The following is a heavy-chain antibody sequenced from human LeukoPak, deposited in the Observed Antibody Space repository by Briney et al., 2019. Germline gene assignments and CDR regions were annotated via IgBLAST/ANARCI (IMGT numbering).Heavy chain of an antibody. D-gene: IGHD3-10*01. CDR1: GGSFSGYY. CDR3: ARSPSLRMVRGVIKAFDI. V-gene: IGHV4-34*01. J-gene: IGHJ3*02. Sequence: SETLSLTCAVYGGSFSGYYWSWIRRPPGKGLEWSGEINHSGSTNYNPSLKSRVTISVDKSKNQFSLKLSSVTAADTAVYYCARSPSLRMVRGVIKAFDIWGQGTMVTVSS. CDR2: INHSGST.